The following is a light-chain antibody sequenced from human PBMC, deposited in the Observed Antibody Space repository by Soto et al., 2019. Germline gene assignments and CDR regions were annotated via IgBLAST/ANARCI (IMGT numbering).Light chain of an antibody. Sequence: QSVLTQPASLSGSPGQSITISCTGTSSDIGSYDLVSWYQQHPGTAPKLIIYEVTKRPSGVSTRFSGSKSGNTASLTISGLQAVDEADYYCCSFADFTYVFGTGTKVTVL. CDR3: CSFADFTYV. V-gene: IGLV2-23*02. CDR2: EVT. CDR1: SSDIGSYDL. J-gene: IGLJ1*01.